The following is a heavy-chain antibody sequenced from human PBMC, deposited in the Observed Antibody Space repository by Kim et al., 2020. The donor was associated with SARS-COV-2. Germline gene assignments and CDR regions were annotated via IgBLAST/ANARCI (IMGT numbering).Heavy chain of an antibody. CDR1: GYSFTSYW. Sequence: GESLKISCKGSGYSFTSYWIGWVRQMPGKGLEWMGIIYPGDSDTRYTPSFQGQVTISADKSISTAYLQWSSLKASDTAMYYCARQSLAGSRLNWFDPWGQRTLVTVSS. CDR2: IYPGDSDT. J-gene: IGHJ5*02. CDR3: ARQSLAGSRLNWFDP. D-gene: IGHD6-25*01. V-gene: IGHV5-51*01.